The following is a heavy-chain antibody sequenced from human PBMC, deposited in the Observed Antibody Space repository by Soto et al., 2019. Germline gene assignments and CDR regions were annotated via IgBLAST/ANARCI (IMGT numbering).Heavy chain of an antibody. CDR1: GGSISSSNW. V-gene: IGHV4-4*02. CDR2: IYHSGST. Sequence: SETLSLTCAVSGGSISSSNWWSWVRQPPGKGLEWIGEIYHSGSTNYNPSLKSRVTISVDKSKNQFSLKLSSVTAADTAVYYCARWRSSWDYYCGMDVWGQGTTVTVSS. D-gene: IGHD6-13*01. J-gene: IGHJ6*02. CDR3: ARWRSSWDYYCGMDV.